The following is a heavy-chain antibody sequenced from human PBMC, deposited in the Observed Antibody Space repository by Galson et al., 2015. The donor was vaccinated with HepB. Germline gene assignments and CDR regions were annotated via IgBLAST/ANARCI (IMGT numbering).Heavy chain of an antibody. Sequence: SLRLSCAASGFTFTSYAMTWVRQAPGKGLEWVSAISGSGYTTYYADSVRGRFTISRDTSKNTLYLQMNSLRAEDTAVYYCAYLGGPNVVLDVICCMDVWGKGTTVTVSS. J-gene: IGHJ6*04. D-gene: IGHD2-2*02. V-gene: IGHV3-23*01. CDR1: GFTFTSYA. CDR2: ISGSGYTT. CDR3: AYLGGPNVVLDVICCMDV.